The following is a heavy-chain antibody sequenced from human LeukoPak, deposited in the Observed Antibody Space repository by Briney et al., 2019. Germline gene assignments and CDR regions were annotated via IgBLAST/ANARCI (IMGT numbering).Heavy chain of an antibody. CDR2: ISAYNGNT. CDR1: GYTFSNYG. V-gene: IGHV1-18*01. CDR3: ARSATHRLAWTARSVWLPLDY. D-gene: IGHD5-18*01. J-gene: IGHJ4*02. Sequence: ASVKVSRKASGYTFSNYGLSWVRQAPGQGLEWMGRISAYNGNTNYVQKFQGRVTMTTDTSTNTAYMELRSLRSDDTAVYYCARSATHRLAWTARSVWLPLDYWGQGTLVTVSS.